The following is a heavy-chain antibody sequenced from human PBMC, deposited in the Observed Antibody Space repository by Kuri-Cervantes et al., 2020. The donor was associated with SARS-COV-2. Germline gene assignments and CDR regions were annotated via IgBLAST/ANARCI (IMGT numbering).Heavy chain of an antibody. D-gene: IGHD2-21*01. CDR1: GGSISSYY. Sequence: SETLSLTCSVSGGSISSYYWSWIRQPPGKELEWIGNIYFTGNTNYNPALGSRVTISIDTPKNQFSLMLGSLTAADTAVYYCARRFGDYGQFDYWGQGTLVTVSS. J-gene: IGHJ4*02. CDR3: ARRFGDYGQFDY. CDR2: IYFTGNT. V-gene: IGHV4-59*01.